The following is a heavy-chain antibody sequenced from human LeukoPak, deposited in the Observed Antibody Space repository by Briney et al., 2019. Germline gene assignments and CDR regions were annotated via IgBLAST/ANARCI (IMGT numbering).Heavy chain of an antibody. CDR2: IAVTPDGPAT. CDR1: GFTFNLAW. J-gene: IGHJ6*02. D-gene: IGHD2-21*02. Sequence: GGSLRLSCAASGFTFNLAWMSWVRQTPGKGLQWVARIAVTPDGPATDYATPVRGRFTISRDNSKSTVYLQMNSLRTEDTAVYYCVKYLIPTAVLMDVWGQGTTVTVSS. V-gene: IGHV3-15*04. CDR3: VKYLIPTAVLMDV.